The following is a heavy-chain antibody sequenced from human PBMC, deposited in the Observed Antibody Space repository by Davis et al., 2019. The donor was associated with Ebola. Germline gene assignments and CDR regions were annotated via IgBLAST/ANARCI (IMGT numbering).Heavy chain of an antibody. CDR1: GGSISSYY. D-gene: IGHD5-18*01. J-gene: IGHJ4*02. CDR3: ARGGGGYSYGLGY. Sequence: SETLSLTCTVSGGSISSYYWSWIRQPPGKGLEWIGYIYYSGSTNYNPSLKSRVTISVDTSKNKFSLKLSSVTAADTAVYYCARGGGGYSYGLGYWGQGTLVTVSS. CDR2: IYYSGST. V-gene: IGHV4-59*01.